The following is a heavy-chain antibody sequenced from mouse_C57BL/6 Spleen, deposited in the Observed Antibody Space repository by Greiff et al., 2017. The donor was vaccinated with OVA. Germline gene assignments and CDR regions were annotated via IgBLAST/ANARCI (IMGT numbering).Heavy chain of an antibody. CDR1: GFNIKDDY. CDR2: IDPENGDT. V-gene: IGHV14-4*01. Sequence: DVQLQQSWAELVRPGASVKLSCTASGFNIKDDYMHWVKQRPEQGLEWIGWIDPENGDTEYASKFQGKATITADTSSNTAYLQLSSLTSEDTAVYYCTTEGFAYWGQGTLVTVSA. J-gene: IGHJ3*01. CDR3: TTEGFAY.